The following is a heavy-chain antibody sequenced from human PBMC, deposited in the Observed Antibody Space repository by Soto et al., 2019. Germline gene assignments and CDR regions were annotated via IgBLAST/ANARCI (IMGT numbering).Heavy chain of an antibody. CDR1: GYSFTSYW. D-gene: IGHD6-6*01. CDR2: IDPSDSYT. J-gene: IGHJ6*02. Sequence: GESLKISCKGSGYSFTSYWISWVRQMPGKGLEWMGRIDPSDSYTNYSPYFQGHVTISADKSISTAYLQWSSLKASDTAMYYCARRSIAASPNYYYYYGMDVWGQGTTVTVSS. V-gene: IGHV5-10-1*01. CDR3: ARRSIAASPNYYYYYGMDV.